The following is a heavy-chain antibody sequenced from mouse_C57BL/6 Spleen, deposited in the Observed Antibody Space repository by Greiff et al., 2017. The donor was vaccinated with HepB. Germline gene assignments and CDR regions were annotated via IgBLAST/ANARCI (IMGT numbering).Heavy chain of an antibody. CDR1: GYTFTSYW. V-gene: IGHV1-55*01. J-gene: IGHJ4*01. CDR3: AGGYGSSPYYAMDY. D-gene: IGHD1-1*01. CDR2: IYPGSGST. Sequence: VQLQQPGAELVKPGASVKMSCKASGYTFTSYWITWVKQRPGQGLEWIGDIYPGSGSTNYNEKFKSKATLTVDTSSSTAYMQLSSLTSEDSAVYYCAGGYGSSPYYAMDYWGQGTSVTVSS.